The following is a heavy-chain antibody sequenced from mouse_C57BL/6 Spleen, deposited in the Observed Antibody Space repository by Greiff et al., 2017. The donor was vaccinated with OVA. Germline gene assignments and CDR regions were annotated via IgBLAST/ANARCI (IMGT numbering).Heavy chain of an antibody. V-gene: IGHV2-2*01. J-gene: IGHJ4*01. Sequence: QVQLKESGPGLVQPSQSLSITCTVSGFSLTSYGVHWVRQSPGKGLEWLGVIWSGGSTDYNAAFIYRLSISKDNSKSQVFFKMNSQQADDTAIYYGARDGGYLNYDAMDDWGKGTSVTVSS. CDR2: IWSGGST. D-gene: IGHD2-3*01. CDR1: GFSLTSYG. CDR3: ARDGGYLNYDAMDD.